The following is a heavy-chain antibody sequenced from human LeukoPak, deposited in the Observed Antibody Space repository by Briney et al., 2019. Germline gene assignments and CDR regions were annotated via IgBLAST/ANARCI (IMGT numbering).Heavy chain of an antibody. J-gene: IGHJ4*02. Sequence: GGSLRLSCAASGFTFSDYYMSWIRQAPGKGLEWVSYISSSGSTIYYADSVEGRFTISRDNAKNSLYLQMNSLRAEDTAVYYCARDQEGVYYDSSGYHFDYWGQGTLVTVSS. D-gene: IGHD3-22*01. CDR2: ISSSGSTI. CDR1: GFTFSDYY. V-gene: IGHV3-11*04. CDR3: ARDQEGVYYDSSGYHFDY.